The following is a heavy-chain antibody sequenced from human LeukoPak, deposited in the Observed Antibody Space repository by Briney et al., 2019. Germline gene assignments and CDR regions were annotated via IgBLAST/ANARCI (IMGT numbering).Heavy chain of an antibody. D-gene: IGHD6-13*01. Sequence: SETLSLTCAVYGGSFSGYYWSWVRQPPGKGLEWIGNINHSGSTNYNPSLKSRATISVDTSKNQFSLKMTSVTAADTAFYCCVPGYGTSLDYWGQGTLVTVSS. J-gene: IGHJ4*02. CDR3: VPGYGTSLDY. V-gene: IGHV4-34*01. CDR2: INHSGST. CDR1: GGSFSGYY.